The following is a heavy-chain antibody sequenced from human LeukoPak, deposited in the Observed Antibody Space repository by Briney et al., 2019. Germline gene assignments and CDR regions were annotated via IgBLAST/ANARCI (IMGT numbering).Heavy chain of an antibody. Sequence: GGSLRLSCAASGFTFSSYGMSWVRQAPGKGLEWVSAISGSGGSTYYADSVKGRFSISRDNSKNTLYLQMNSLRAEDTAVYYCAKDPDYDILTGYSIDYWGQGTLVTVSS. V-gene: IGHV3-23*01. CDR3: AKDPDYDILTGYSIDY. CDR1: GFTFSSYG. D-gene: IGHD3-9*01. CDR2: ISGSGGST. J-gene: IGHJ4*02.